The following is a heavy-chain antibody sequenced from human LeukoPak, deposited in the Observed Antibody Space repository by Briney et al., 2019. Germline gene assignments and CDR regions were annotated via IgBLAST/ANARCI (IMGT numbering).Heavy chain of an antibody. CDR1: GDSVSSNSAA. D-gene: IGHD3-22*01. CDR2: TYYRSKWYN. J-gene: IGHJ3*02. CDR3: ARQGDSSGYYYVSAFDI. V-gene: IGHV6-1*01. Sequence: SQTLSLTCAISGDSVSSNSAAWHWIRQSPSRGLEWLGRTYYRSKWYNDYAVSVKSRITINPDTSKNQFSLQLNSVTPEDTAVYYCARQGDSSGYYYVSAFDIWGQGTMVTVSS.